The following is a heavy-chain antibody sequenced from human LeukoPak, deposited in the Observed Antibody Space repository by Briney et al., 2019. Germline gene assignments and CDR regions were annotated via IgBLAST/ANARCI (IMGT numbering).Heavy chain of an antibody. J-gene: IGHJ4*02. CDR1: GVTFSSYW. CDR2: IKEDGSEK. V-gene: IGHV3-7*03. D-gene: IGHD3-16*01. CDR3: AKIYDYVWGGVDY. Sequence: GGSLRLSCAASGVTFSSYWMSWVRQAPGMGLEWVANIKEDGSEKYYVDSVKGRFTISRDNAKSSLYLQMNSLRAEDTAVYYCAKIYDYVWGGVDYWGQGTLVTVSS.